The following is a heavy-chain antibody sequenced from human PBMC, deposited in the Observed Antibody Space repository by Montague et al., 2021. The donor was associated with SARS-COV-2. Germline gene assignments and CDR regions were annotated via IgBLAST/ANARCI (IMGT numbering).Heavy chain of an antibody. J-gene: IGHJ4*02. Sequence: SLRLSCAASGFTFSSYAMSWVRQAPGKGLEWVSGISGSGGNTYYADSVKGRFTISRDNSKNTLYLQMNSLRAEDTAVYYCARDFGILTGTAPEDYWGQGTLDTVSS. V-gene: IGHV3-23*01. CDR2: ISGSGGNT. D-gene: IGHD3-9*01. CDR3: ARDFGILTGTAPEDY. CDR1: GFTFSSYA.